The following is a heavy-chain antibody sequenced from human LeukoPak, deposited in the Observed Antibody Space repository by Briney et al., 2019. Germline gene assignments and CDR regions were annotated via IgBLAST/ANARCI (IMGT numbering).Heavy chain of an antibody. J-gene: IGHJ5*02. CDR1: GYTFTDYY. D-gene: IGHD3-16*01. CDR3: ARDGGHWFDP. Sequence: GASVKVSCKASGYTFTDYYMHWVRQAPGQGLEWMAWINPNSGGSNFAERFQGRVTMTRVTSISTAYMELSRLRSDDTAVYYCARDGGHWFDPWGQGTLVTVSS. V-gene: IGHV1-2*02. CDR2: INPNSGGS.